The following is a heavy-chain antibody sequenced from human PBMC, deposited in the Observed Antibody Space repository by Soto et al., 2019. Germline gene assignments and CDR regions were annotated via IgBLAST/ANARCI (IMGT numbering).Heavy chain of an antibody. V-gene: IGHV3-30*18. CDR3: AKGGDIVLMVYAIYFDY. Sequence: QVQLVESGGGVVQPGRSLRLSCAASGFTFSSYGMHWVRQAPGKGLEWVAVISYDGSNKYYADSVKGRFTISRDNSKNTLYLQMNSLRADDTAVYYCAKGGDIVLMVYAIYFDYWGQGTLVTVSS. J-gene: IGHJ4*02. CDR1: GFTFSSYG. CDR2: ISYDGSNK. D-gene: IGHD2-8*01.